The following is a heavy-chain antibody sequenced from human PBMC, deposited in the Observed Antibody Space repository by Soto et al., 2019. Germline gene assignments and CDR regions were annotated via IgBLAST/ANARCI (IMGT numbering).Heavy chain of an antibody. CDR3: ARDRLGLSGYSSSWNY. CDR2: ISAYNGNT. J-gene: IGHJ4*02. CDR1: AYTFTSYG. D-gene: IGHD6-13*01. V-gene: IGHV1-18*01. Sequence: QVQLVQSGAEVKKPGASVKVSCKASAYTFTSYGVNWVRQAPGQGLEWMGWISAYNGNTNYAQKLQGRVSMTTDTSTRTAYMERRSLRSDDTAVYYCARDRLGLSGYSSSWNYWGQGTLVTVSS.